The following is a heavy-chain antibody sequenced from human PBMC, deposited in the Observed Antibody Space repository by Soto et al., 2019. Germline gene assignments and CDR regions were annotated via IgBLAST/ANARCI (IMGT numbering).Heavy chain of an antibody. CDR2: INPSGGST. CDR3: ARGQLERRGLFDY. Sequence: ASVKVSCKASGYTFTSYDINWVRQAPGQGLEWMGIINPSGGSTSYAQKFQGRVTMTRDTSTSTVYMELSSLRSEDTAVYYCARGQLERRGLFDYWGQGTLVTVSS. CDR1: GYTFTSYD. V-gene: IGHV1-46*03. J-gene: IGHJ4*02. D-gene: IGHD1-1*01.